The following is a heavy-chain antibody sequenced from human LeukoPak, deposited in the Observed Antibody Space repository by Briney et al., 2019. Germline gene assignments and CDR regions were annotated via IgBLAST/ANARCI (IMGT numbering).Heavy chain of an antibody. CDR3: ARGDDFSGDH. CDR1: GFTFSNFW. Sequence: GGSLRLSCAVSGFTFSNFWMSWVRQAPGRGLEWVANIHPEGNEKYHVESVKGRFIISRDNTKDLLFLQMNGLRVEDTAVYYCARGDDFSGDHWGQGTLVTVSS. D-gene: IGHD1-1*01. V-gene: IGHV3-7*04. CDR2: IHPEGNEK. J-gene: IGHJ4*02.